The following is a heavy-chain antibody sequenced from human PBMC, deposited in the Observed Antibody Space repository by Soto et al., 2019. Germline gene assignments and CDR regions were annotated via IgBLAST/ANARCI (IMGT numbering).Heavy chain of an antibody. Sequence: PGESLKISWKGSGYKFTSYWIGWVRQVPGKGLEWMGIIYTGDSDTRYSPSFQAQVTISADKSISTAYLQWSSLKASDTAIYYCSIRGASQWLKFWGQGTLVTVSS. V-gene: IGHV5-51*01. CDR3: SIRGASQWLKF. D-gene: IGHD6-19*01. CDR1: GYKFTSYW. J-gene: IGHJ4*02. CDR2: IYTGDSDT.